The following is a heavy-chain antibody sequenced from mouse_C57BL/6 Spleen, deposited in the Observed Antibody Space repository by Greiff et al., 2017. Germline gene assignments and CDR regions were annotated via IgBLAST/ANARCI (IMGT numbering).Heavy chain of an antibody. J-gene: IGHJ2*01. V-gene: IGHV1-82*01. CDR1: GYAFSSSW. D-gene: IGHD2-2*01. CDR2: IYPGDGDT. Sequence: VKLQESGPELVKPGASVKISCKASGYAFSSSWMNWVKQRPGKGLEWIGRIYPGDGDTNYNGKFKGKATLTADKSSSTAYMQLSSLTSEDSAVYFCARTRSTMVTFDYWGQGTTLTVSS. CDR3: ARTRSTMVTFDY.